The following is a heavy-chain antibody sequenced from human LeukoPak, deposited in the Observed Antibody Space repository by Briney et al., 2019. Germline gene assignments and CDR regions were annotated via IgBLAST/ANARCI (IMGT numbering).Heavy chain of an antibody. V-gene: IGHV1-69*13. CDR1: GYTFTSYG. CDR2: IIPMFGTT. D-gene: IGHD3-10*01. Sequence: SVKVSCKASGYTFTSYGISWVRQAPGQGLEWMGGIIPMFGTTSYAQKFQGRVTITADESTSTAYMELSSLRSEDMAVYYCAREMGSLEYWGQGTLVIVSS. J-gene: IGHJ4*02. CDR3: AREMGSLEY.